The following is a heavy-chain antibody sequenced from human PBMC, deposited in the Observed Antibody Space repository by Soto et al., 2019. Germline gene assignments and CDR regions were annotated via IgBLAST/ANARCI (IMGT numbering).Heavy chain of an antibody. CDR2: IYYSGST. CDR1: GDSISSYY. D-gene: IGHD1-1*01. J-gene: IGHJ6*02. CDR3: ARDSGTTGTTGELSKLSFYYYYYGLDV. V-gene: IGHV4-59*01. Sequence: SETLSLTCTVSGDSISSYYWSWIRQPPGKGLEWIGYIYYSGSTNYNPSLKSRVTMSLDTSKNQFSLKLSSVTAVDSAVYYCARDSGTTGTTGELSKLSFYYYYYGLDVWGQGTTVTVSS.